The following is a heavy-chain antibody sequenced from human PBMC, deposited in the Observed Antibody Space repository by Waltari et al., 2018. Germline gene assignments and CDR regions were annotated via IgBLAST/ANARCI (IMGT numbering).Heavy chain of an antibody. V-gene: IGHV4-39*01. Sequence: QLQLQESGPGLVKPSETLSLTCTVPGDSLSSSTYYLGWLRQPPGKGLEWIGSIFESGSTYYNPSFYSRVTISVDTSKNQFSLQLSSVTAADTAVYYCARHGRVVDVVVVVAATTIDYWGQGTLVTVSS. CDR1: GDSLSSSTYY. CDR3: ARHGRVVDVVVVVAATTIDY. J-gene: IGHJ4*02. CDR2: IFESGST. D-gene: IGHD2-15*01.